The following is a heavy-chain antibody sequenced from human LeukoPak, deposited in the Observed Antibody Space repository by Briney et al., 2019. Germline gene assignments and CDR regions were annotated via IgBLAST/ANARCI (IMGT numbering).Heavy chain of an antibody. D-gene: IGHD2-2*01. CDR3: ARGQLLPGWFDP. CDR2: IYYSGST. Sequence: SETLSLTCTVSGGSISSGGYYWSWIRQHPGKALEWIGYIYYSGSTYYNPSLKSRVTISVDTSKNQFSLKLSSVTAADTAVYYCARGQLLPGWFDPWGQGTLVTVSS. CDR1: GGSISSGGYY. V-gene: IGHV4-31*03. J-gene: IGHJ5*02.